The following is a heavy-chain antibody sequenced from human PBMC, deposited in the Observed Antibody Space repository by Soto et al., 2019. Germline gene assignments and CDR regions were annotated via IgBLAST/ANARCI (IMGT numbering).Heavy chain of an antibody. CDR2: ISGGGTST. CDR3: AKDRSGSYHGGGNWFDP. J-gene: IGHJ5*02. D-gene: IGHD1-26*01. CDR1: GFTFSTYA. V-gene: IGHV3-23*01. Sequence: PGGSLRLSCAASGFTFSTYAMTWVRQAPGKGLEWVSAISGGGTSTYYPDSVKGRFTISRDNSKNTLYLQMNSLRADDTAVYYCAKDRSGSYHGGGNWFDPWGQGTLVTVSS.